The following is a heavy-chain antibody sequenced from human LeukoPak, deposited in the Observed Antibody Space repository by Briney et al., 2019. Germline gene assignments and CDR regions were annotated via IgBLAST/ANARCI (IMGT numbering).Heavy chain of an antibody. D-gene: IGHD3-9*01. CDR3: ARAMDILTGYRTDYYNYYMDV. Sequence: SETLSLTCTVSGGSISSYYWSWIRQPAGKGLEWIGRMYTSGSTNYNPSLKSRVTMSVDTSKNQFSLKLSSVTAADTAVYYCARAMDILTGYRTDYYNYYMDVWGKGTTVTVSS. V-gene: IGHV4-4*07. CDR1: GGSISSYY. J-gene: IGHJ6*03. CDR2: MYTSGST.